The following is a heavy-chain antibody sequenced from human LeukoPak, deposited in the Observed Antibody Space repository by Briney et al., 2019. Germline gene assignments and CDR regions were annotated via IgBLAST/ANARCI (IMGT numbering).Heavy chain of an antibody. CDR2: ISLDGTDR. V-gene: IGHV3-30-3*01. CDR1: GFTFSNYA. CDR3: ARPREYSSLRRYYYYYGLDV. Sequence: GGSLRLSCEATGFTFSNYAIHWVRQAPGKGLEWVAVISLDGTDRYYADSVKGRFSISRDNSKNTLYLQMDSLGDEDTALYYCARPREYSSLRRYYYYYGLDVWGRGTTVTVSS. J-gene: IGHJ6*02. D-gene: IGHD6-6*01.